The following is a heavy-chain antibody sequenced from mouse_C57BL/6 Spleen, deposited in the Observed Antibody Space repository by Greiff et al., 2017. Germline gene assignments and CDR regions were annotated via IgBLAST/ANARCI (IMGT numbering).Heavy chain of an antibody. Sequence: QVQLQQPGAELVKPGASVKLSCKASGYTFTSYWMHWVKQRPGRGLEWIGRIDPNSGGTKYNEKFKSKATLTVNKPSRTAYMQLSSLTSEDSAVYYCARNGPYDYDGAWFAYWGQGTLVTVSA. CDR2: IDPNSGGT. J-gene: IGHJ3*01. CDR1: GYTFTSYW. V-gene: IGHV1-72*01. CDR3: ARNGPYDYDGAWFAY. D-gene: IGHD2-4*01.